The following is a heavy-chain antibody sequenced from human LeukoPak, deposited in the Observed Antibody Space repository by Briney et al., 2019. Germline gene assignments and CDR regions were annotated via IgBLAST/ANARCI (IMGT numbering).Heavy chain of an antibody. J-gene: IGHJ4*02. CDR1: GGSIRTYY. CDR2: IDYNGYT. Sequence: SETLSLTCTVSGGSIRTYYWSWIRQPPGKGLDYIGFIDYNGYTNYNPSLESRVTISTDTSKNQFSLNLHSVTSADTAVYYCARLAKCDGDCYSFDFWGQGILVAVSS. D-gene: IGHD2-21*02. V-gene: IGHV4-59*01. CDR3: ARLAKCDGDCYSFDF.